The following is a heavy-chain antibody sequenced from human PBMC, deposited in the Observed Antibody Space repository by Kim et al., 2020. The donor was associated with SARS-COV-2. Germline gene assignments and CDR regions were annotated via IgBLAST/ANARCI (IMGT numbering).Heavy chain of an antibody. CDR3: ARLMYGPVNAFDI. CDR2: IYYSGST. V-gene: IGHV4-39*01. D-gene: IGHD2-8*01. CDR1: GGSISSSSYY. Sequence: SETLSLTCTVSGGSISSSSYYWGWIRQPPGKGLEWIGSIYYSGSTYYNPSLKSRVTISVDTSKNQFSLKLSSVTAADTAVYYCARLMYGPVNAFDIWGQGTMVTVSS. J-gene: IGHJ3*02.